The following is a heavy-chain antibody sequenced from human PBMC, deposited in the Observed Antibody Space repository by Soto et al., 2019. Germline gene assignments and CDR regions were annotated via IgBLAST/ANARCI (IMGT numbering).Heavy chain of an antibody. CDR1: GYTFTTCG. CDR2: ISTYNGNT. CDR3: ARGPTYYYDNSGDYFLDY. V-gene: IGHV1-18*01. D-gene: IGHD3-22*01. Sequence: QVQLVQSGAEVKKPGASVKVSCKASGYTFTTCGMSWVRQAPGQGLDWMGWISTYNGNTKYAERLHVRVTMTTDTTTNTAYMELRSLIYDDTAGYYGARGPTYYYDNSGDYFLDYWGQGTLVTVFS. J-gene: IGHJ4*02.